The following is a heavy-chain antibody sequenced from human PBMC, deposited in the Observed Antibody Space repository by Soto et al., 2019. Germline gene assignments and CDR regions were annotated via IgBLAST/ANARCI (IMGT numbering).Heavy chain of an antibody. CDR1: GGSISSGGSY. V-gene: IGHV4-31*03. CDR2: IYYRGST. D-gene: IGHD3-16*01. Sequence: QVQLQESGPGLVKPSQTLSLTCTVSGGSISSGGSYWGWIRQHPGKGLEWIGYIYYRGSTNYNPSLKSRVTISVDTSKNQFSLRLSSVTAADTAVYYCARGGDYGTLHYWGKGTLVTVSS. CDR3: ARGGDYGTLHY. J-gene: IGHJ4*02.